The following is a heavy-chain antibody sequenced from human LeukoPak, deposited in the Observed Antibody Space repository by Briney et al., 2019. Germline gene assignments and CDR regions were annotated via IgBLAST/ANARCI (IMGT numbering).Heavy chain of an antibody. D-gene: IGHD1-1*01. CDR3: ARVGSLDTRGY. CDR2: INIDGSST. CDR1: GCTFSNYW. J-gene: IGHJ4*02. Sequence: GGSLRLSCAASGCTFSNYWMDSVRQAPGKGPVWVARINIDGSSTSYADSVRGRFTISRDNAKNTLYLQRDSLRAEDTAVYYSARVGSLDTRGYWGQGTLVTVSS. V-gene: IGHV3-74*01.